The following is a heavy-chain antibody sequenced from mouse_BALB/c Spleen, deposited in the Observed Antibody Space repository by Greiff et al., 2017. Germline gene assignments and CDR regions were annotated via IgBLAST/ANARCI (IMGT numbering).Heavy chain of an antibody. V-gene: IGHV1-5*01. CDR2: IYPGNSDT. CDR3: TREDGYYWYFDV. CDR1: GYSFTSYW. Sequence: VHVKQSGTVLARPGASVKMSCKASGYSFTSYWMHWVKQRPGQGLEWIGAIYPGNSDTSYNQKFKGKAKLTAVTSASTAYMELSSLTNEDSAVYYCTREDGYYWYFDVWGAGTTVTVSS. J-gene: IGHJ1*01. D-gene: IGHD2-3*01.